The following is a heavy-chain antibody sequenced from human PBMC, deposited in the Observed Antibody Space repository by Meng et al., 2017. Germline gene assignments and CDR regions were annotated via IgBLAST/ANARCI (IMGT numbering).Heavy chain of an antibody. CDR3: AHSPEMATTTNYFQH. J-gene: IGHJ1*01. CDR2: IYWNDDK. D-gene: IGHD5-24*01. Sequence: LMDQCPTLVKPPQPLMMTSYCSGLSPSTSWVGVGCSRQPPEKPVELLALIYWNDDKRYSPSLKSRLTITKDTSKNRVVLTMTNMDPVDTATYYCAHSPEMATTTNYFQHWGQGTLVTVSS. CDR1: GLSPSTSWVG. V-gene: IGHV2-5*01.